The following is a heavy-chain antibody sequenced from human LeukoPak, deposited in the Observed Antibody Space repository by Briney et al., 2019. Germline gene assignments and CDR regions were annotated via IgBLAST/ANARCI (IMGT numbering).Heavy chain of an antibody. CDR3: ARDRQLTTPYYFDY. Sequence: PGGSLRLSCAASGFTFSSYSLNWVRQAPGKGLEWVSYISSSSGNIYYADSVKGRFTISRDYAKNSLYLQMNSLRAEDTAMYYCARDRQLTTPYYFDYWGQGTLVTVSS. CDR1: GFTFSSYS. D-gene: IGHD6-6*01. V-gene: IGHV3-48*04. J-gene: IGHJ4*02. CDR2: ISSSSGNI.